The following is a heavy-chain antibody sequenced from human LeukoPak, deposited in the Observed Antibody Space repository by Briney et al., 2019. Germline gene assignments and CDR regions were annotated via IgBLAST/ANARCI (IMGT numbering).Heavy chain of an antibody. CDR2: IYTSGST. CDR3: ARSPTPIVGATFDP. Sequence: PSETLSLTCTVSGGSISSGRYYWSWIRQPAGPGLESIGRIYTSGSTYYNPSLKSRVTISVDTSKNQFSLKLSSVTAADTAVYYCARSPTPIVGATFDPWGQGTLVTVSS. J-gene: IGHJ5*02. V-gene: IGHV4-61*02. D-gene: IGHD1-26*01. CDR1: GGSISSGRYY.